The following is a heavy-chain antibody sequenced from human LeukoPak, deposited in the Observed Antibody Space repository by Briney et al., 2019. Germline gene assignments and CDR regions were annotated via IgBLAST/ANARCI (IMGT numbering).Heavy chain of an antibody. Sequence: GGSLRLSCAASGFTFSSYWMSWVRQAPGKGLEWVANIKQDGSEKYYVDSVKGRFTISRDNAKNSLYLQMNSPRAEDTAVYYCARDLGDFWSGSIWFDYWGQGTLVTVSS. CDR3: ARDLGDFWSGSIWFDY. CDR2: IKQDGSEK. V-gene: IGHV3-7*01. J-gene: IGHJ4*02. D-gene: IGHD3-3*01. CDR1: GFTFSSYW.